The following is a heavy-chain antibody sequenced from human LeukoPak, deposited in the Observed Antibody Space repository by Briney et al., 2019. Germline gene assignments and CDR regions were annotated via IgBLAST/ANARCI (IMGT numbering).Heavy chain of an antibody. CDR3: ARDPRVSVRPTDAFDI. CDR2: IYYSGST. J-gene: IGHJ3*02. Sequence: SETLSLTCTVSGGSISSYYWSWIRQPPGKGLEWIGYIYYSGSTYYNPSLKSRVTISVDTSKNQFSLKLSSVTAADAAVYYCARDPRVSVRPTDAFDIWGQGTMVTVSS. D-gene: IGHD4-23*01. V-gene: IGHV4-59*12. CDR1: GGSISSYY.